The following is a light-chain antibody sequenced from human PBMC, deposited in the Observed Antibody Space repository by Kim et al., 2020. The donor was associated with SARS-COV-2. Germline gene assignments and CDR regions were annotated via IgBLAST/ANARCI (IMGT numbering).Light chain of an antibody. CDR2: AAS. V-gene: IGKV1-27*01. Sequence: ATVGDRVTITGRASQDISNYLAWVQLKPGKAPKLLIYAASALQPGVPSRFSGSGSGTDFTLTVTSLQPEDVATYYCQKCDSAPWTFGQGTKVDIK. CDR3: QKCDSAPWT. J-gene: IGKJ1*01. CDR1: QDISNY.